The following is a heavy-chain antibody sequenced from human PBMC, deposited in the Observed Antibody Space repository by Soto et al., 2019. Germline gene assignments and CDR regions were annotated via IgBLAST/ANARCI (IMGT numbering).Heavy chain of an antibody. V-gene: IGHV4-34*01. J-gene: IGHJ3*02. CDR1: GGSFSGYY. D-gene: IGHD5-12*01. CDR2: INHSGST. CDR3: ARPLRLADAFDI. Sequence: LSLTCPVYGGSFSGYYCSWIPQPPGKGLEWIGEINHSGSTNYNPSLKSRVTISVDTSKNQFSLKLSSVTAADTAVYYCARPLRLADAFDIWSQRTMDTVS.